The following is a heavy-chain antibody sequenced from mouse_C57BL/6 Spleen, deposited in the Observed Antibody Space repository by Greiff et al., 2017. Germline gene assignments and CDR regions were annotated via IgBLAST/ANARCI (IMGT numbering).Heavy chain of an antibody. Sequence: EVQRVESGAELVRPGASVKLSCTASGFNITDYYMHWVQQRPEQGLEWIGRIDPEDGDTEYAPTIPGQATMTANSSSNTAYLQLRSLTYEDTAVYYCTAEQLRLPFAYWGQGTLVTVSA. V-gene: IGHV14-1*01. D-gene: IGHD3-2*02. CDR3: TAEQLRLPFAY. CDR1: GFNITDYY. CDR2: IDPEDGDT. J-gene: IGHJ3*01.